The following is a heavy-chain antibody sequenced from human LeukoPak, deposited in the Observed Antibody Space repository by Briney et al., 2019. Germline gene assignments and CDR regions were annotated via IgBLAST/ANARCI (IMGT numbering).Heavy chain of an antibody. J-gene: IGHJ4*02. V-gene: IGHV4-59*01. CDR2: IYYSGST. CDR3: ARDGGGSYHFDY. D-gene: IGHD1-26*01. Sequence: SETLSLTCTVSGGSISSYYWSWIRQPPGKGLEWIGYIYYSGSTNYNPLLKSRVTISVDTSKNQFSLKLSSVTAADTAVYYCARDGGGSYHFDYWGQGTLVTVSS. CDR1: GGSISSYY.